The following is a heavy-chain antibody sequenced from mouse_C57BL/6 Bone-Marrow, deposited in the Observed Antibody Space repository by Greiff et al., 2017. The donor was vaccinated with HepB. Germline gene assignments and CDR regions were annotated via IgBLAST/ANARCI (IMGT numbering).Heavy chain of an antibody. J-gene: IGHJ3*01. Sequence: QVQLQQSGAELVRPGTSVKVSCKASGYAFTNYLIEWVKQRPGQGLEWIGVINPGSGGTNYNEKFKGKATLTAEKSSSTAYMQLSSLTSEDSAVYFCARSGDYGRGAWFAYWGQGTLVTVSA. CDR1: GYAFTNYL. D-gene: IGHD2-4*01. CDR3: ARSGDYGRGAWFAY. CDR2: INPGSGGT. V-gene: IGHV1-54*01.